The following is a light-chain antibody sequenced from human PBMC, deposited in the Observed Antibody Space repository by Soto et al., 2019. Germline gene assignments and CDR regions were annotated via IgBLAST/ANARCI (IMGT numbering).Light chain of an antibody. J-gene: IGLJ2*01. CDR2: EVN. Sequence: QSVLTQPPSASGSPGQSVTISCTGTSSDVGGYKFVSWYQRHPGRAPKLIIYEVNKRPSGVPDRFSGSKSGNTASLTVSGLQSEDEADYYCSSYAGRNTLLFGGGTKVTVL. CDR3: SSYAGRNTLL. CDR1: SSDVGGYKF. V-gene: IGLV2-8*01.